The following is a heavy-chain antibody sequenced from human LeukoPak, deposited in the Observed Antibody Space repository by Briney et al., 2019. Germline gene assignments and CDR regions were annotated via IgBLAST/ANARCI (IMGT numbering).Heavy chain of an antibody. CDR3: AREGAWAFDP. CDR1: GGSISSTSYS. Sequence: SETLSLTCTVSGGSISSTSYSWDWIRQPPGTGLEWIGSIYYSGSTYYNPSLKSRVTISVDTSKNQFSLKLSSVTAADTAVYYCAREGAWAFDPWGQGTLVTVSS. CDR2: IYYSGST. V-gene: IGHV4-39*07. J-gene: IGHJ5*02. D-gene: IGHD3-16*01.